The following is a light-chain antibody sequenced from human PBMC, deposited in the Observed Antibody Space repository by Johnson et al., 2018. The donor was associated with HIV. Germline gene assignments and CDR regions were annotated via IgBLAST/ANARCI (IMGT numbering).Light chain of an antibody. CDR2: DNN. CDR1: SSNIGNNY. CDR3: GTWDSSLSALYC. J-gene: IGLJ1*01. Sequence: QSVLTQPPSVSAAPGQKVTISCSGSSSNIGNNYVSWYQQVPGAAPKLLIYDNNKRPSGIPDRFSGSKSGTSATLGITGLQTGDEADYYCGTWDSSLSALYCFGTGTKVTVL. V-gene: IGLV1-51*01.